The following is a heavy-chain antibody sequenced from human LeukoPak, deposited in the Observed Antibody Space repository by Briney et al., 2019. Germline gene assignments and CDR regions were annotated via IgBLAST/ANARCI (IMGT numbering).Heavy chain of an antibody. D-gene: IGHD6-19*01. V-gene: IGHV3-64*01. Sequence: GGSLRLSCAASGFTFSSYAMHWVRQAPGKGLEYVSAISSNGASTYYANSVKGRFTISRDNSKNTLYLQMGSLRAEDMAVYYCARDLAGVYDYWGQGTLVTVSS. CDR3: ARDLAGVYDY. CDR2: ISSNGAST. J-gene: IGHJ4*02. CDR1: GFTFSSYA.